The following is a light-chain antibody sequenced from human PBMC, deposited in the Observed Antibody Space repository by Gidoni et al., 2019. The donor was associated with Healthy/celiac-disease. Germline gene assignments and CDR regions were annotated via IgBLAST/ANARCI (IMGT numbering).Light chain of an antibody. J-gene: IGLJ3*02. CDR2: SNN. CDR1: SSNIGSTT. V-gene: IGLV1-44*01. Sequence: QSVLTQPPSASGTPGQRVTISCSVSSSNIGSTTVNWYQQLPGTAPKLLSYSNNQRPSGVPDRFSGSKSGTSASLAISGLQSEDEADYYCAAWDDSLNWVFGGGTKLTVL. CDR3: AAWDDSLNWV.